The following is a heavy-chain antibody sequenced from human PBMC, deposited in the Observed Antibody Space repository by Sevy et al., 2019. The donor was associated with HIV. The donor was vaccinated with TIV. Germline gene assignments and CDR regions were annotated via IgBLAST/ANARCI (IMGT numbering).Heavy chain of an antibody. J-gene: IGHJ3*01. Sequence: GGSLRLSCAAFGFTFSNYGMTWVRQAPGKGLEWVSSVSGSGGKRYNADSVKGRFTIARYNSKNTLYLQMNSLRAEDTAVYYCARRGNYYGDAFDFWGQGTVVTVSS. D-gene: IGHD3-10*01. CDR2: VSGSGGKR. CDR1: GFTFSNYG. CDR3: ARRGNYYGDAFDF. V-gene: IGHV3-23*01.